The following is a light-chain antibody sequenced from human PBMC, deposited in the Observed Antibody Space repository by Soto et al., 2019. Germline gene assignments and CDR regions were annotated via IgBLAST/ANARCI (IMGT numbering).Light chain of an antibody. CDR2: RDS. V-gene: IGLV1-47*01. CDR3: AAWDANLSGYG. CDR1: SPNIGSNF. Sequence: QSVLTQPSSASGTPGQRVTISCSGSSPNIGSNFVYWYQQLPGAAPKLLIYRDSQRASGVPDRFSGSKSGTSASLAISGLRSEDEADYHCAAWDANLSGYGFGTGTQLTVL. J-gene: IGLJ1*01.